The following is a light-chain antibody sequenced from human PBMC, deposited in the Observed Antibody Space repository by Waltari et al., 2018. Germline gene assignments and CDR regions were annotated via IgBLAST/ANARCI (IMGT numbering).Light chain of an antibody. V-gene: IGKV1-5*01. CDR3: QQYNRFSP. J-gene: IGKJ1*01. CDR2: DAS. CDR1: EAINKW. Sequence: DTQLSQFPSTLAASVGDRVTITCRAREAINKWLAWYQQKPGKAPKVLIYDASTSQSGVPSRFSGSGSGTEFTLTIDSLQPDDFATYYCQQYNRFSPFGQGTNVEVK.